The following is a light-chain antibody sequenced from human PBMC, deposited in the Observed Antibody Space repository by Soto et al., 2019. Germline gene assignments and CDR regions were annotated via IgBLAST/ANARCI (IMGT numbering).Light chain of an antibody. CDR1: SGHSSNA. CDR2: LNSDGSH. CDR3: QTWGTGIHV. V-gene: IGLV4-69*01. Sequence: QPVLTQSPSASASLGASVKLTCTLSSGHSSNAIAWHQQQPEKGPRYLMKLNSDGSHNKGDGIPDRFSGSSSGAERYLTISSLQSEDEADYYCQTWGTGIHVFGTGTKVTVL. J-gene: IGLJ1*01.